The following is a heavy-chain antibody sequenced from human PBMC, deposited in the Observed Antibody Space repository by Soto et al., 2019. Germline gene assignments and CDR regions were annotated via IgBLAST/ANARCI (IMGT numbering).Heavy chain of an antibody. J-gene: IGHJ6*03. D-gene: IGHD6-13*01. CDR3: ARFGKRSQAAAGTRLLDYYYYMDV. CDR2: IYYSGST. CDR1: GGSISSYY. Sequence: SETLSLTCTVSGGSISSYYWSWIRQPPGKGLGWIGYIYYSGSTKYNPSLKSRVTISVDTSKNQFSLKLSSVTAADTAVYYCARFGKRSQAAAGTRLLDYYYYMDVWGKGTTGT. V-gene: IGHV4-59*01.